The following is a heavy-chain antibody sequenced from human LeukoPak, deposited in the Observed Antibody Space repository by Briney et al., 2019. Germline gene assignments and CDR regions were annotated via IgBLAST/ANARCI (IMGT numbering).Heavy chain of an antibody. CDR3: ARDQYDTWSRRGNFDS. CDR2: IKQDRSEK. D-gene: IGHD3-3*01. V-gene: IGHV3-7*03. Sequence: PGGSLRLSCAASGFTFSSYWMSWVRQAPGKGLEWVANIKQDRSEKYYVDSVKGRFTISRDNAKNSLYLQMNSLRAEDTAVFYCARDQYDTWSRRGNFDSWGQGTLVIVSS. J-gene: IGHJ4*02. CDR1: GFTFSSYW.